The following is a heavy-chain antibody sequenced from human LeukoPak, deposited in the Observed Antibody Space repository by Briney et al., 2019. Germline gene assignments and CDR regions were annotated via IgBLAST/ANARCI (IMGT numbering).Heavy chain of an antibody. CDR1: GYTFTSYY. D-gene: IGHD6-13*01. J-gene: IGHJ4*02. V-gene: IGHV1-46*01. CDR2: INPSGGST. CDR3: ARDWSSIAAAGPSNY. Sequence: ASVKVSCKASGYTFTSYYMHWVRQAPGQGLEWMGLINPSGGSTSYEQKFQGRVTMTRDTSTSTVYMELSSLRSEDTAVYYCARDWSSIAAAGPSNYWGQGTLITVSA.